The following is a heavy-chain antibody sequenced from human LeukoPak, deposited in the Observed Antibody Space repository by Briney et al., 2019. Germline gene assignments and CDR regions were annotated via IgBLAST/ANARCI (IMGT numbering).Heavy chain of an antibody. CDR1: GDSISNYY. CDR2: IYSSGST. V-gene: IGHV4-59*08. Sequence: SETLSLTCTVSGDSISNYYWSWIRQPPGKGLEWIGYIYSSGSTNSNPSLKSRVTISVDTSKSQFSLKMTSVTAADTAVYYCARQGSGGRAFDIWGQGTMVTVSS. CDR3: ARQGSGGRAFDI. D-gene: IGHD1-26*01. J-gene: IGHJ3*02.